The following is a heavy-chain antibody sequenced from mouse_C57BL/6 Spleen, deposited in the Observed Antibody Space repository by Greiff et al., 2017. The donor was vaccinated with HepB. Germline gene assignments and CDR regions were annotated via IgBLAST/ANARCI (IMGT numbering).Heavy chain of an antibody. Sequence: QVHVKQSGAELVRPGASVKLSCKASGYTFTDYYINWVKQRPGQGLEWIARIYPGSGNTYYNEKFKGKATLTAEKSSSTAYMQLSSLTSEDSAVYFCARSDGSSYGYAMDYWGQGTSVTVSS. V-gene: IGHV1-76*01. CDR3: ARSDGSSYGYAMDY. D-gene: IGHD1-1*01. CDR2: IYPGSGNT. J-gene: IGHJ4*01. CDR1: GYTFTDYY.